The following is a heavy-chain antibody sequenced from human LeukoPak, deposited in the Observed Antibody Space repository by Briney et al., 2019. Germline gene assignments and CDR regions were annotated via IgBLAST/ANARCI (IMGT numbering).Heavy chain of an antibody. V-gene: IGHV4-59*12. CDR3: ARSACSGGSCYSQRGAFDI. CDR1: GGPISRYY. J-gene: IGHJ3*02. CDR2: IYDSGIT. D-gene: IGHD2-15*01. Sequence: SETLSLTCTVSGGPISRYYWSWIRQPPGKGLEWIGHIYDSGITNYNPSLKSRVTISVDTSKNQSSLKLSSVTAADTAVYYCARSACSGGSCYSQRGAFDIWAKGQWSSSLQ.